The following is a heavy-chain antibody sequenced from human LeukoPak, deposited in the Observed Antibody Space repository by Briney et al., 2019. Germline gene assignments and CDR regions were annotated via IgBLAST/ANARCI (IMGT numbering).Heavy chain of an antibody. Sequence: GGSLRLSCTASGFTFSSYEMNWVRQAPGKGLEWVGRIKSKTDGGTTDYAAPVKGRFTISRDDSKNTLYLQMNSLKTEDTAVYYCTTEVSRSYYYDSSGYYLVDYWGQGTLVTVSS. D-gene: IGHD3-22*01. CDR3: TTEVSRSYYYDSSGYYLVDY. J-gene: IGHJ4*02. V-gene: IGHV3-15*01. CDR1: GFTFSSYE. CDR2: IKSKTDGGTT.